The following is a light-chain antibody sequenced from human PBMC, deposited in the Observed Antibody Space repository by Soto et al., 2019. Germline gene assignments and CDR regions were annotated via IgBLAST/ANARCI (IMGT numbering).Light chain of an antibody. Sequence: VRIQSPLSWPYTPGGPASTSCRSIRGTLVSKETSLWVGWVRRQGHSPRLLIFLGFIRASGVPDRFSGSVSGTDVTLSISRVEADDVGVYYCMQSRQIPRTCGGGTKVDIK. CDR2: LGF. J-gene: IGKJ4*01. CDR3: MQSRQIPRT. V-gene: IGKV2-28*01. CDR1: RGTLVSKETSL.